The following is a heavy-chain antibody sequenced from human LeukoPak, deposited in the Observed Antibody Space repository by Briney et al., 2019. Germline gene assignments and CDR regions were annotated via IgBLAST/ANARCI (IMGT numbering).Heavy chain of an antibody. CDR1: GGSISSGDYY. CDR2: IYYSGST. D-gene: IGHD4-17*01. Sequence: PSETLSLTCTVSGGSISSGDYYWSWIRQPPGKGLEWIGYIYYSGSTNYNPSLKSRVTISVDTSKNQFSLKLSSVTAADTAVYYCARDTYGMPDNWFDPWGQGILVTVSS. CDR3: ARDTYGMPDNWFDP. J-gene: IGHJ5*02. V-gene: IGHV4-61*08.